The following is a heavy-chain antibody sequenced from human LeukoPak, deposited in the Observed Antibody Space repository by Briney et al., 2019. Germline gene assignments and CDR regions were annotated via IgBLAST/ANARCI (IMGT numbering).Heavy chain of an antibody. CDR2: FDPEDGET. CDR1: GYTLTELS. J-gene: IGHJ4*02. CDR3: ARDYYDSSGYYQPLGY. V-gene: IGHV1-24*01. D-gene: IGHD3-22*01. Sequence: ASVKVSCKVSGYTLTELSMHWVRQAPGKGLEWMGGFDPEDGETIYAQKFQGRVTMTEDTSTDTAYMELSSLRSEDTAVYYCARDYYDSSGYYQPLGYWGQGTLVTVSS.